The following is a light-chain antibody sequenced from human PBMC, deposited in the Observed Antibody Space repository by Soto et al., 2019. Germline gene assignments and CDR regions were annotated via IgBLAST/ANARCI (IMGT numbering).Light chain of an antibody. CDR2: AAS. J-gene: IGKJ5*01. CDR3: QKYKSALGCT. CDR1: QGISNY. Sequence: DIQMTQSPSSLSASVGDRVTITCRASQGISNYLAWYQQKPGKVPKLLIYAASTLQSGVPSRFSGSGSGTDFTLTISSLQPEDVATYYCQKYKSALGCTFGQGTRLEIK. V-gene: IGKV1-27*01.